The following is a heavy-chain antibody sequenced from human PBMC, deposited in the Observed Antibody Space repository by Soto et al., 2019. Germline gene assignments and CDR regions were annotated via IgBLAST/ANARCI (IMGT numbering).Heavy chain of an antibody. V-gene: IGHV4-39*01. CDR3: AKRRVVPTARHYYYGMDV. Sequence: SETLSLTCTVSGGSINSVGYYWVWIRQPPGKGLEWIGSIYYSGTIDYNPSLTSRVTISVDTSKNRFSLKLSSVTAADTAVYYCAKRRVVPTARHYYYGMDVWGQGTTVTVSS. D-gene: IGHD2-2*01. CDR1: GGSINSVGYY. J-gene: IGHJ6*02. CDR2: IYYSGTI.